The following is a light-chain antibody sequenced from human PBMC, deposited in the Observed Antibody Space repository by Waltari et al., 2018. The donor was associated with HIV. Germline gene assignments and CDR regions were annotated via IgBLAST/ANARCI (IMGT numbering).Light chain of an antibody. Sequence: EMVMTQSPATLSVSPGERATLSCRASQSVGSKLAWYQQKPGQAPRLLIYGASSRATGVSARFSGSGSGTEFTLTVSSLESEDFATYSCQQFNSYPTFGGGTKVEI. CDR2: GAS. J-gene: IGKJ4*01. V-gene: IGKV3-15*01. CDR1: QSVGSK. CDR3: QQFNSYPT.